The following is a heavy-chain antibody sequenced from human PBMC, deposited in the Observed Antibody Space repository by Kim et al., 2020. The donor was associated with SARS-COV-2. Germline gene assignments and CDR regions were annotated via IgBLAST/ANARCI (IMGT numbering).Heavy chain of an antibody. CDR3: ARDEWGTVALDY. CDR2: INAGNGNT. CDR1: GYTFTSYA. Sequence: ASVKVSCKASGYTFTSYAMHWVRQAPGQRLEWMGWINAGNGNTKYSQKFRGRVTITRDTSASTVYMEVSSLRSEDTAVYYCARDEWGTVALDYWGQGTLVTVSS. J-gene: IGHJ4*02. D-gene: IGHD6-19*01. V-gene: IGHV1-3*01.